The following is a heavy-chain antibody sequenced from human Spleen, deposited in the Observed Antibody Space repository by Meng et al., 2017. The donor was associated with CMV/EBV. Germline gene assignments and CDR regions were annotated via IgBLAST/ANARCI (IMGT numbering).Heavy chain of an antibody. J-gene: IGHJ4*02. CDR2: ISWNNGSI. D-gene: IGHD5/OR15-5a*01. V-gene: IGHV3-9*01. CDR3: ASPVSVYSNYFAH. Sequence: SLKISCAASGFTFDDYAMHWVRQAPGKGLEWVSGISWNNGSIGYADSVKGRFTISRDNAKNSLYLQINSLRAEDTAVYYCASPVSVYSNYFAHWGQGTLVTVSS. CDR1: GFTFDDYA.